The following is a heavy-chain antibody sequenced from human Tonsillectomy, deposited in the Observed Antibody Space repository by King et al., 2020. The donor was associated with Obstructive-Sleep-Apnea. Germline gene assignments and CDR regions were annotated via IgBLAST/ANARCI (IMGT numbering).Heavy chain of an antibody. D-gene: IGHD1-26*01. J-gene: IGHJ3*02. V-gene: IGHV3-23*04. CDR1: GFTFSSYA. CDR2: FSGSGGST. CDR3: AVGLTGIVGATAFDI. Sequence: EVQLVESGGGLVQPGGSLRLSCAASGFTFSSYAMSCVRQAPGKGLEWVSAFSGSGGSTYYADSVKGRFTISREKSKNTLSLQMNSLRAEDTAVYYCAVGLTGIVGATAFDIWGQGTMVTVSS.